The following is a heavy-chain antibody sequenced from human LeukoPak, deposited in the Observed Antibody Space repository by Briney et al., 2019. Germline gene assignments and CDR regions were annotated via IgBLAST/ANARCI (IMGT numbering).Heavy chain of an antibody. D-gene: IGHD6-19*01. Sequence: PGGSLRLSCAASGFTFSSYAMSWVRQAPGKGLEWVSAISGSGGSTYYADSVKGRFTISRDNSKNTLYLQMNSLRAEDTAVYYCAKCSVAGTSSGDFDYWGQGTLVTVSS. CDR3: AKCSVAGTSSGDFDY. CDR2: ISGSGGST. J-gene: IGHJ4*02. V-gene: IGHV3-23*01. CDR1: GFTFSSYA.